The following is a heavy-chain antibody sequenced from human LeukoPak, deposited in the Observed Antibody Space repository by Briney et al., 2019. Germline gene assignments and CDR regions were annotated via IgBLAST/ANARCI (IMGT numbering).Heavy chain of an antibody. CDR1: GFTFSSYA. J-gene: IGHJ4*02. Sequence: GGSLRLSCAASGFTFSSYAMSWGRQARGKGVGWVSAISGSGGSTYYADSVRGRFTISRDNSNTTLYLQMNSLRAEDTAVYYCAKALGDGGPDYWGQGTLVTVSS. CDR3: AKALGDGGPDY. V-gene: IGHV3-23*01. CDR2: ISGSGGST. D-gene: IGHD3-10*01.